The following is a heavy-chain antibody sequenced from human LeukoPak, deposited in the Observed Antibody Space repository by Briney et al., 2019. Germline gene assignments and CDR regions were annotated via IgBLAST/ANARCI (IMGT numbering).Heavy chain of an antibody. CDR1: GYTFTGYY. CDR2: INPDRGGT. Sequence: ASVTVSCKASGYTFTGYYIHWVRQAPGQGLEWMGWINPDRGGTTYAQKFQGRVTMTRDTSITTAYMELSRLTSDDTAVYYCARGFEYGWFASWGQGTLVTVSS. CDR3: ARGFEYGWFAS. D-gene: IGHD3-10*01. J-gene: IGHJ5*01. V-gene: IGHV1-2*02.